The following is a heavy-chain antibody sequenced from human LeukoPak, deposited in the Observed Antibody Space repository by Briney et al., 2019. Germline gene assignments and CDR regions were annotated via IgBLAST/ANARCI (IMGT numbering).Heavy chain of an antibody. Sequence: ASVKVSCKASGYTFTGYYMHWVRQAPGQGLEWMGWINPNSGGTNYAQKFQGRVTMTRDTSISTAYMELSRLRSDDTAVYYCAREWELLGNWFDPWGQGTLVTVSS. CDR2: INPNSGGT. CDR3: AREWELLGNWFDP. D-gene: IGHD1-26*01. V-gene: IGHV1-2*02. CDR1: GYTFTGYY. J-gene: IGHJ5*02.